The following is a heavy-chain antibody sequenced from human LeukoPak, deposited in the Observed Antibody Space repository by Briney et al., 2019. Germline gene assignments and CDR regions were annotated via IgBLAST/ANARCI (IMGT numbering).Heavy chain of an antibody. CDR1: GGSISSGSYY. V-gene: IGHV4-61*02. Sequence: PSQTLSLTCTVSGGSISSGSYYWTWIRQPAGKGLEWIGRMYNSDSPNYNPSLKSRVTISVDTSKNQFSLKLSSVTAADTAVYYCARLGGYDSLTVDYWGQGTLVAVSS. CDR2: MYNSDSP. D-gene: IGHD3-9*01. CDR3: ARLGGYDSLTVDY. J-gene: IGHJ4*02.